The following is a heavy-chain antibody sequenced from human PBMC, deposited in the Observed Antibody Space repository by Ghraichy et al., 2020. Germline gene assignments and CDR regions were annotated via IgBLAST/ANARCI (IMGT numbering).Heavy chain of an antibody. CDR2: IKQDGSEK. Sequence: GGSLRLSCAASGFTFSSYWMSWVRQAPGKGLEWVANIKQDGSEKYYVDSVKGRFTISRDNAKNSLYLQMNSLRAEDTAVYYCARAGGDEWELLRRFYYYYMDVWGKGTTVTVSS. V-gene: IGHV3-7*01. J-gene: IGHJ6*03. CDR1: GFTFSSYW. D-gene: IGHD1-26*01. CDR3: ARAGGDEWELLRRFYYYYMDV.